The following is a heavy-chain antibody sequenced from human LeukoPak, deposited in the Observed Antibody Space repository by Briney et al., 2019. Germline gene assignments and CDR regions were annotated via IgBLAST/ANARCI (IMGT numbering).Heavy chain of an antibody. J-gene: IGHJ4*02. V-gene: IGHV3-23*01. CDR3: TKDPGLFTRGWDGNF. CDR1: GFTFSNYA. CDR2: IGGSGAKT. D-gene: IGHD6-19*01. Sequence: GGSLRLSCAASGFTFSNYAISWVRQASGKGLDWVSTIGGSGAKTFYADSVKGRFTISRDNSQNTVHLQMNALGAEDTAVYYCTKDPGLFTRGWDGNFWGQGTQVTVSS.